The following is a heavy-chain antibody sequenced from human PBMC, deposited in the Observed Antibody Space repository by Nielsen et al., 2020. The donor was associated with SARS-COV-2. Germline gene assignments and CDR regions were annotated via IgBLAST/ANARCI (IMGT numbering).Heavy chain of an antibody. Sequence: ASVKVSCKASGYTFTSYAMNWVRQAPGQGLEWMGWINAGNGNTKYSQKFQGRVTITRDTSASTAYMELSSLRSEDTAVYYCARAFNYDILTSMDYWGQGTLVTVSS. V-gene: IGHV1-3*01. D-gene: IGHD3-9*01. CDR2: INAGNGNT. CDR3: ARAFNYDILTSMDY. CDR1: GYTFTSYA. J-gene: IGHJ4*02.